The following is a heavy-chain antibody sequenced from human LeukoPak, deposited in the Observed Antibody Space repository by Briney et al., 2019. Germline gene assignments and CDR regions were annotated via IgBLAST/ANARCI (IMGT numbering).Heavy chain of an antibody. J-gene: IGHJ4*02. D-gene: IGHD6-19*01. CDR1: GYTFTGYY. CDR2: INPNSGGT. CDR3: ATGRGYSSGYFFDD. Sequence: GGSVKVSCKASGYTFTGYYMHWVRQAPGQGLEWMGWINPNSGGTDYAQKFQGRVTMTRDASITTAYMELSGLRSDDTAVYYCATGRGYSSGYFFDDWGQGTLVTVSS. V-gene: IGHV1-2*02.